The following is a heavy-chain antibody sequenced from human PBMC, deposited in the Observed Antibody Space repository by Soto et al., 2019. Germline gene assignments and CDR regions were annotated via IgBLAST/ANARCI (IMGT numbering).Heavy chain of an antibody. CDR3: ARDVENYYDNTPTGQLDF. V-gene: IGHV4-4*02. Sequence: SETLSLTCAVSGGSISSGNWWSWVRQPPGKGLEWIGQIYYSGSTRYKPSLKSRVTISVDESKNQFSLKLSSVTAADTAVYYCARDVENYYDNTPTGQLDFWGPGTLVTVSS. CDR1: GGSISSGNW. D-gene: IGHD3-22*01. CDR2: IYYSGST. J-gene: IGHJ4*02.